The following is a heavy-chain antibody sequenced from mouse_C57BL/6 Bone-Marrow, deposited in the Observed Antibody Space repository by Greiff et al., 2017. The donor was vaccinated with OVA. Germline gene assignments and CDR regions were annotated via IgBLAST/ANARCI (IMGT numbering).Heavy chain of an antibody. J-gene: IGHJ3*01. CDR3: ARQGDYDEDWFAF. V-gene: IGHV1-47*01. CDR1: GYTFTTYP. Sequence: VQLQQSGAELVKPGASVKMSCKASGYTFTTYPIEWMKQNHGKSLEWIGDFHPYNDDTKYNEKFKGKATLTVEKSSSTVYLELSRLTSEDSAVYYCARQGDYDEDWFAFWGQGTLVTVSA. D-gene: IGHD1-1*01. CDR2: FHPYNDDT.